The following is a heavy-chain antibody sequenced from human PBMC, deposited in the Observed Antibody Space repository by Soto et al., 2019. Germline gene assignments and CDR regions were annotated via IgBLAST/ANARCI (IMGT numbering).Heavy chain of an antibody. J-gene: IGHJ6*02. CDR1: GFTFNIYS. V-gene: IGHV3-48*02. CDR3: AGGQELLFFGDNSPPAMDV. Sequence: GGSLRLSCAASGFTFNIYSLSWVRQAPGKGLEWVSYIRSSSSNIYYADSVRGRFTISRDNAKNSLYLQMNSLRDEDTAVYYSAGGQELLFFGDNSPPAMDVWGQGTTVTVSS. D-gene: IGHD3-10*01. CDR2: IRSSSSNI.